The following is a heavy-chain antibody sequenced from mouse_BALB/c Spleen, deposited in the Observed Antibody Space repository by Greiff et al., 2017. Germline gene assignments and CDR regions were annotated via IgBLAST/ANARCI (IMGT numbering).Heavy chain of an antibody. CDR2: IDPANGNT. Sequence: EVQLQQSGAELVKPGASVKLSCTASGFNIKDTYMHWVKQRPEQGLEWIGGIDPANGNTKYDPKFQGKATITADTSSNTAYLQLSSLTSEDTAVYYCARGYDGYYAWFAYWGQGTLVTVSA. CDR1: GFNIKDTY. V-gene: IGHV14-3*02. CDR3: ARGYDGYYAWFAY. D-gene: IGHD2-3*01. J-gene: IGHJ3*01.